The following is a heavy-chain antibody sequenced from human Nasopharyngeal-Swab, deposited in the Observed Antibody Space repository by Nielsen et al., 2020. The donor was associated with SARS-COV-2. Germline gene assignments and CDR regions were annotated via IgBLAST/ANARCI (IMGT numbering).Heavy chain of an antibody. CDR3: AREGIVGATNGLDY. J-gene: IGHJ4*02. Sequence: GESLKISCAASGFTFSSYGMHWVRQAPGKGLEWVAVIWYDGSNKYYADSVKGRFTISRDNSKKTLYLQMNSLRAEDTAVYYCAREGIVGATNGLDYWGQGTLVTASS. CDR1: GFTFSSYG. D-gene: IGHD1-26*01. CDR2: IWYDGSNK. V-gene: IGHV3-33*01.